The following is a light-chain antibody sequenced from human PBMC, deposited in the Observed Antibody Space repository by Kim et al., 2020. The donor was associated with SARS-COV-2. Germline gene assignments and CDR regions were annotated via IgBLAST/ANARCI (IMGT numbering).Light chain of an antibody. J-gene: IGKJ2*01. CDR2: KSS. CDR1: QRLVHSEGRTY. Sequence: QPASSSCRSNQRLVHSEGRTYLNWFHKRQGQYPRRLIYKSSTRDSGVPDRFSGSGSGTDFTLEISRVEAEDVGIYYCMQTARWTYTFGQGTKLEI. CDR3: MQTARWTYT. V-gene: IGKV2-30*02.